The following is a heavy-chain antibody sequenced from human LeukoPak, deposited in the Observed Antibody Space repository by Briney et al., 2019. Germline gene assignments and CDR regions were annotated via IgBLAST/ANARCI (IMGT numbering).Heavy chain of an antibody. Sequence: GGSLRLSCAASGFTVSSNYMSWVRQAPGKGLEWVSVIYSGGSTYYADSVKGRFTISRDNSKNTLYLQMNSLRAEDTAVYYCARARYYYDSSGFIHSDYWGQGTLVTVSS. V-gene: IGHV3-53*01. J-gene: IGHJ4*02. D-gene: IGHD3-22*01. CDR1: GFTVSSNY. CDR2: IYSGGST. CDR3: ARARYYYDSSGFIHSDY.